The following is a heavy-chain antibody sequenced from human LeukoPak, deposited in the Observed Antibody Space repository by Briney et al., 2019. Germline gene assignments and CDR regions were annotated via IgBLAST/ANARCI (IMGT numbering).Heavy chain of an antibody. CDR3: AKNGGSQCYSHLDS. V-gene: IGHV3-23*01. D-gene: IGHD2-15*01. CDR2: TSGSGGST. Sequence: GSLRLSCAASGFTFSSYAMSWVRQAPGKGLEWVSGTSGSGGSTYYAGSVKGRFTISRDNSKNTLYLQMNSLRVEDTAVYYCAKNGGSQCYSHLDSWGQGTLVTVSS. J-gene: IGHJ4*02. CDR1: GFTFSSYA.